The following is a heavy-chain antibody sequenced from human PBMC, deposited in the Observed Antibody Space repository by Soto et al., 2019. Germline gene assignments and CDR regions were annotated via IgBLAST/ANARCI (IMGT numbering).Heavy chain of an antibody. CDR2: ISYDGSNK. CDR3: AKDPSPLLWGARSYFDY. V-gene: IGHV3-30*18. CDR1: GFTFSSYG. Sequence: GGSLRLSCAASGFTFSSYGMHWVRQAPGKGLEWVAVISYDGSNKYYADSVKGRFTISRDNSMNTLYLQMNSLRAEDTAVYYCAKDPSPLLWGARSYFDYWGQGTLVTVSS. J-gene: IGHJ4*02. D-gene: IGHD3-10*01.